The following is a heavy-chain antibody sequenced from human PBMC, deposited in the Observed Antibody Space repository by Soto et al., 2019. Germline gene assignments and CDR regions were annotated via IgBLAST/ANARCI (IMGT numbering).Heavy chain of an antibody. J-gene: IGHJ4*02. Sequence: SETLSLTCTVSGGSISSGGYYWSWIRQHPGKGLEWIGYIYYSGSTYYNPSLKSRVTISVDTSKNQFSLKLSSVTAADTAVYYCARGNQEDSSQKYDYWGQGTLVTVSS. V-gene: IGHV4-31*03. D-gene: IGHD6-13*01. CDR2: IYYSGST. CDR1: GGSISSGGYY. CDR3: ARGNQEDSSQKYDY.